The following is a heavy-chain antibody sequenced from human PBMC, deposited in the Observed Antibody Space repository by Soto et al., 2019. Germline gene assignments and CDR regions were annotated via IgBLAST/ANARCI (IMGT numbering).Heavy chain of an antibody. Sequence: QAQLVESGGGVVQPGRSLRLSCAASGFTFSSYGMHWVRQAPGKGLEWVAVIWYDGSNKYYADSVKGRFTISRDNSKNTLYLQMNSLRAEDTAVYYCAREPGVAGYFDYWGQGTLVTVSS. CDR2: IWYDGSNK. V-gene: IGHV3-33*01. CDR1: GFTFSSYG. J-gene: IGHJ4*02. D-gene: IGHD6-19*01. CDR3: AREPGVAGYFDY.